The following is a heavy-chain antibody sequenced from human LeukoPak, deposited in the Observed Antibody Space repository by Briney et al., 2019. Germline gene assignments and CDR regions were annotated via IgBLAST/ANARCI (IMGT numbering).Heavy chain of an antibody. CDR1: NDSISSATYY. Sequence: SETLSLTCTVFNDSISSATYYWGWIRQPPGKGLEWIGSIYYSGSTYYSPSLKSRVTISVDMSKSHFSLKLNSVTAADTAVYYCARHSSGWYSPFDDWDQGTLVTVSS. J-gene: IGHJ4*02. CDR3: ARHSSGWYSPFDD. CDR2: IYYSGST. V-gene: IGHV4-39*01. D-gene: IGHD6-19*01.